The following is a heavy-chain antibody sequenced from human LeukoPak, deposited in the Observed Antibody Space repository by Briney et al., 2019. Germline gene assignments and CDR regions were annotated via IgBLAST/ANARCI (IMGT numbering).Heavy chain of an antibody. Sequence: PGGSLRLSCAASGFAFRIYAMSWVRQAPGKGLEWVSSISGSGGGTYYADSVKGRFTISRDNSRNTVYLEMNSLRAEDTAVYYCAKNNDYGDYPDYWGQGTLVTVSS. D-gene: IGHD4-17*01. CDR1: GFAFRIYA. CDR3: AKNNDYGDYPDY. J-gene: IGHJ4*02. CDR2: ISGSGGGT. V-gene: IGHV3-23*01.